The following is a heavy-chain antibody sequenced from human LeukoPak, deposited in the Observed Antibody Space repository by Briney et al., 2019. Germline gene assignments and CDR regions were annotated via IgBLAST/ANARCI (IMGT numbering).Heavy chain of an antibody. CDR3: ARLHATPPFYYFDY. Sequence: PGESLKISCKGSGYSFTNYWIGWVRQMPGKGLEWMGIIYPGDSDTRYSPSFQGQVTFSADKSISTVYLQWSSLRASDTAIYYCARLHATPPFYYFDYWGQGTLVTVSS. J-gene: IGHJ4*02. CDR1: GYSFTNYW. D-gene: IGHD2-8*01. V-gene: IGHV5-51*01. CDR2: IYPGDSDT.